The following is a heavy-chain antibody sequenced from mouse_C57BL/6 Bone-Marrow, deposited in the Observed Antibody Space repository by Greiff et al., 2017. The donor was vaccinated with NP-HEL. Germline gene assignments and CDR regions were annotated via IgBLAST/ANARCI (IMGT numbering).Heavy chain of an antibody. J-gene: IGHJ4*01. Sequence: EVKLEESGPGLVKPSQSLSLTCSVTGYSITSGYYWNWIRQFPGNKLEWMGYISYDGSNNYNPTLKNRISFTRDTSKNQFFLKLNSVTTEDTDTYYCARGLYHWGQGTSVTVSS. CDR1: GYSITSGYY. CDR3: ARGLYH. V-gene: IGHV3-6*01. D-gene: IGHD1-3*01. CDR2: ISYDGSN.